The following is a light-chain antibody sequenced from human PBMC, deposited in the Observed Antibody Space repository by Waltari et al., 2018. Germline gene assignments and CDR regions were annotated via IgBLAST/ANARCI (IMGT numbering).Light chain of an antibody. CDR3: QSTDNSNTYLYWM. CDR1: TLTKQY. CDR2: KNN. Sequence: SYDLTQPPSVSVSPGQTARIPCSGDTLTKQYAYWYQQKPGQAPVLGIYKNNERPSGIPGRFSGSSSGTTVTLTISGVQAEDEADYYCQSTDNSNTYLYWMFGGGTKLTVL. V-gene: IGLV3-25*03. J-gene: IGLJ3*02.